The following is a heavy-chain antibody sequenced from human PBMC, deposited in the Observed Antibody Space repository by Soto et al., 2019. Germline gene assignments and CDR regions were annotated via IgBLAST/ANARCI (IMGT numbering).Heavy chain of an antibody. J-gene: IGHJ5*02. CDR3: GRVPGA. CDR1: GFTFSSYA. Sequence: GVLRLSCAASGFTFSSYAMSWVRQAPGKGLEWVSAISGIGCSPYYADSVKCRFTNCRDNSKNTLYLRIISLRAEGTAVYYCGRVPGAWGQGTLVTVSA. V-gene: IGHV3-23*01. CDR2: ISGIGCSP.